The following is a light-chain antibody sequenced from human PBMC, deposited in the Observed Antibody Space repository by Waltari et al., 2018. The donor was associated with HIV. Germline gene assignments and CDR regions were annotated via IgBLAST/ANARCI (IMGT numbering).Light chain of an antibody. J-gene: IGLJ1*01. CDR3: SSYTTSSTYV. V-gene: IGLV2-14*03. CDR2: DVN. CDR1: SSDVGAYDY. Sequence: QSALTQPASVSGSPGQSLTISCTGTSSDVGAYDYVPWYQQHPGKAPKLMIYDVNHRPSGVSHRFSGSKSATTASLTISGLQAEDEADYYCSSYTTSSTYVFGTGTKVTVL.